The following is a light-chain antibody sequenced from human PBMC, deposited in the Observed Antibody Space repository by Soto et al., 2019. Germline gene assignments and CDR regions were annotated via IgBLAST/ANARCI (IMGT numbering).Light chain of an antibody. J-gene: IGLJ1*01. CDR2: SNN. CDR3: AAWDDSLNGLYV. CDR1: SSNIGSNT. V-gene: IGLV1-44*01. Sequence: QSVLTQPPSASGTPGQRVTISCSGSSSNIGSNTVNWYQQFPGTATKLLIYSNNQRPSGVPDRFSGSKSGTSASLAISGLQSEDEADYYCAAWDDSLNGLYVFGTGTKVTVL.